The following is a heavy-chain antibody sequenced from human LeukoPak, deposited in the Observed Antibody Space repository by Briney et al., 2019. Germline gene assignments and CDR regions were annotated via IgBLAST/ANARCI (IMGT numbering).Heavy chain of an antibody. CDR1: GFTFSSYE. D-gene: IGHD1-26*01. CDR3: ALGRYFRPLFDY. Sequence: GGSLRLSCAASGFTFSSYEMNWVRQAPGKGLEWVSYISSSGSTIYYADSVKGRFTISRDNAKNSLYLQMNSLRADDTAVYYCALGRYFRPLFDYWGQGTLVTVSS. CDR2: ISSSGSTI. V-gene: IGHV3-48*03. J-gene: IGHJ4*02.